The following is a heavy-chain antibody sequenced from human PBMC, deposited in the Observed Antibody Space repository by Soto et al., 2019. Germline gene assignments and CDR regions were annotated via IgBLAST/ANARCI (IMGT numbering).Heavy chain of an antibody. V-gene: IGHV1-69*01. CDR1: GGTFSSYA. Sequence: QVQLVQSGAEVKKPGSSVKVSCKASGGTFSSYAISWVRQAPGQGLEWMGGIIPIFGTANYAQKFQGRVTITADESTSTAYMELSSLRSEDTVVYYCARAVDIVVVVAATVDDYYYYGMDVWGQGTTVTVSS. J-gene: IGHJ6*02. CDR3: ARAVDIVVVVAATVDDYYYYGMDV. CDR2: IIPIFGTA. D-gene: IGHD2-15*01.